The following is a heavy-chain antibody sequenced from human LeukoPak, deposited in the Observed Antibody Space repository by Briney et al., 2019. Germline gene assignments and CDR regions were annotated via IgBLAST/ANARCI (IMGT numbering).Heavy chain of an antibody. J-gene: IGHJ6*04. CDR3: ARYSSSWPYYYYGMDV. V-gene: IGHV4-34*01. Sequence: PSETLSLTCAVYGGSFGGYYWSWIRQPPGKGREWIGEINHSGSTNYNPSLKSRVTISVDTSKNQFSLKLSSVTAADTAVYYCARYSSSWPYYYYGMDVWGKGTTVTVSS. D-gene: IGHD6-13*01. CDR1: GGSFGGYY. CDR2: INHSGST.